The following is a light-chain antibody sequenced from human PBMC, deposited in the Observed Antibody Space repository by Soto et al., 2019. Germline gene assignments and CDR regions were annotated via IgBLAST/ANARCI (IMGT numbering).Light chain of an antibody. V-gene: IGKV3-15*01. CDR2: GAS. J-gene: IGKJ2*01. CDR3: QQYNNWPLYT. CDR1: QSVSSN. Sequence: EIVMTQSPATLSVSPGERATLSCRASQSVSSNLAWYQQKPGQAPRLLIYGASTSATGIPARFSGSGSVTEFTLTISSLQSEDFAVYYCQQYNNWPLYTLGQGTKLEIK.